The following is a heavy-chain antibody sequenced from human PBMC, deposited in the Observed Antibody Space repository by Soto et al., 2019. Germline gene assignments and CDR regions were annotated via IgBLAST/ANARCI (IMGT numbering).Heavy chain of an antibody. CDR3: ARGLRRSIRYYYGSGSYYTFQSNYYYGMDV. V-gene: IGHV4-34*01. J-gene: IGHJ6*02. CDR1: GGSFSGYY. Sequence: PSETLSLTCAVYGGSFSGYYWSWIRQPPGKGLEWIGEINHSGSTNYNPSLKSRVTISVDTSKNQFSLKLSSVTAADTAVYYCARGLRRSIRYYYGSGSYYTFQSNYYYGMDVWGQGTTVTVSS. D-gene: IGHD3-10*01. CDR2: INHSGST.